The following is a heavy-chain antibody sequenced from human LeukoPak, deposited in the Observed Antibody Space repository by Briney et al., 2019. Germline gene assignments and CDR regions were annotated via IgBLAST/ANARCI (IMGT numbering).Heavy chain of an antibody. CDR2: ISAYNGNT. V-gene: IGHV1-18*01. J-gene: IGHJ4*02. CDR3: ARALAVVVPAAMAY. CDR1: GYTFTSYG. Sequence: ASVKVSCKASGYTFTSYGISWVRQAPGQGLEWMGWISAYNGNTNYAQKFQGRVTMTRDTSISTAYMELSRLRSDDTAVYYCARALAVVVPAAMAYWGQGTLVTVSS. D-gene: IGHD2-2*01.